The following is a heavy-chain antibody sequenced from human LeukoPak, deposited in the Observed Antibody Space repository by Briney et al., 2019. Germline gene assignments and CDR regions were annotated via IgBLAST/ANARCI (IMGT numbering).Heavy chain of an antibody. CDR3: AKDERNWNYNLASQTYD. V-gene: IGHV3-23*01. J-gene: IGHJ4*02. D-gene: IGHD1-7*01. CDR2: VGHSFGTT. Sequence: PGGSLRLSCVASGFTFSSFAMSWVRQAPGKGLEWVSTVGHSFGTTFYADSVKGRFTISRDGSKKTVSLQMSSLRADDSAVYYCAKDERNWNYNLASQTYDWGQGTLVTVSS. CDR1: GFTFSSFA.